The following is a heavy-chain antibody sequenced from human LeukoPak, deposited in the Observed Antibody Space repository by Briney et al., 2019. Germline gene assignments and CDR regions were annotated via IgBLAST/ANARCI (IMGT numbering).Heavy chain of an antibody. CDR3: ARPHIPYGDYDPAFDY. V-gene: IGHV3-30-3*01. D-gene: IGHD5-12*01. J-gene: IGHJ4*02. CDR2: ISYDGSNK. CDR1: GFTFSSYA. Sequence: GGSLRLSCAASGFTFSSYAMHWVRQAPGKGLEWVAVISYDGSNKYYADSVKGRFTISRDNSKNTLYLQMNSLRAEDTAVYYCARPHIPYGDYDPAFDYWGQGTLVTVSS.